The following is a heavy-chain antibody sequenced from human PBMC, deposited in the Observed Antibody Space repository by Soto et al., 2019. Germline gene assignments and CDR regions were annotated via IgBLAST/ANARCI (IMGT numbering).Heavy chain of an antibody. D-gene: IGHD4-17*01. J-gene: IGHJ6*02. Sequence: GGSLRLSCAASGFTFSSYAMSWVRQAPGKGLEWVSAISGSGGSTYYADSVKGRFTISRDNSKNTLYLQMNSLRAEDTAVYYCAKESTVTTLFFIHYGMDVWGQGTTVTVSS. V-gene: IGHV3-23*01. CDR3: AKESTVTTLFFIHYGMDV. CDR2: ISGSGGST. CDR1: GFTFSSYA.